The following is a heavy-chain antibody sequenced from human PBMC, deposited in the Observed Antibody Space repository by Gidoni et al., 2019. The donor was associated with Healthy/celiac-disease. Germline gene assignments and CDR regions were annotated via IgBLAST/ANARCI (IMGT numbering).Heavy chain of an antibody. D-gene: IGHD6-19*01. CDR2: IYYSGST. CDR3: ARHSRVRQWLVPYYYYGMDV. Sequence: QVQLQESGPGLVQPSETLSLTCTVSGGSISSYYWSWIRQPPGKGLEWIGYIYYSGSTNYNPSLKSRVTISVDTSKNQFSLKLSSVTAADTAVYYCARHSRVRQWLVPYYYYGMDVWGQGTTVTVSS. CDR1: GGSISSYY. J-gene: IGHJ6*02. V-gene: IGHV4-59*08.